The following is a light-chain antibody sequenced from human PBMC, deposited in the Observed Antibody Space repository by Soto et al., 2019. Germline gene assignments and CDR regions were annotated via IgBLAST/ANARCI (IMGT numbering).Light chain of an antibody. Sequence: EIVMTQSPATLSVSPGERATLSCRASQSVSSNLAWYQQKPGQPPRLLIYGASTRATGIPGRFSGSGSGTEFTLTISSLQSEDFAVYYCQQYNNWPETFGQGTKVEIK. J-gene: IGKJ1*01. V-gene: IGKV3-15*01. CDR1: QSVSSN. CDR2: GAS. CDR3: QQYNNWPET.